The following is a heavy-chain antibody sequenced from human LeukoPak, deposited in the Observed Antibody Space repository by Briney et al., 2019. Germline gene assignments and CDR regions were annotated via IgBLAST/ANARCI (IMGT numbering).Heavy chain of an antibody. CDR3: TKVHLTCKFDSSGYGFQDN. CDR1: GFTFSNYA. J-gene: IGHJ4*02. Sequence: PGRSLRLSCAASGFTFSNYAMHWVRQVPGKGLEWVAVISYDGSNTYYVDSVKGRFTVSRDNTKNTLYLQMNSLRVEDTAVYYCTKVHLTCKFDSSGYGFQDNWGQGTLVTVSS. V-gene: IGHV3-30*18. CDR2: ISYDGSNT. D-gene: IGHD3-22*01.